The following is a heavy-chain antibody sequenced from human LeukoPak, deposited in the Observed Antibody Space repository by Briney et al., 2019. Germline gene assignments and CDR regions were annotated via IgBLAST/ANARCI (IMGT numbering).Heavy chain of an antibody. CDR2: IYYSGST. Sequence: PSETLSLTCTVSGGSISSSSYYWGWLRQPPGKGLEWIGSIYYSGSTYYNPSLKSRVTISVDTSKNQFSLKLSSVTAADTAVYYCALGGYYGRGFDYWGQGTLVTVSS. CDR3: ALGGYYGRGFDY. V-gene: IGHV4-39*07. J-gene: IGHJ4*02. CDR1: GGSISSSSYY. D-gene: IGHD3-22*01.